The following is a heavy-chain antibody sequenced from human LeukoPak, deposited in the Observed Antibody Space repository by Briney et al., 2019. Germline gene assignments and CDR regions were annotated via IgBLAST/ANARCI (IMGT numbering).Heavy chain of an antibody. CDR3: ARDFRWLQTFDY. CDR1: VFTFSRYA. J-gene: IGHJ4*02. CDR2: ISYDGTDK. Sequence: PGGSLRLSCAPSVFTFSRYALHWVPQAPGKGREWVAIISYDGTDKEYADSVKRRFTISRYNSKNTLFLQMFSLGVEDTAVYYCARDFRWLQTFDYWGLGTVVTVSS. V-gene: IGHV3-30-3*01. D-gene: IGHD5-24*01.